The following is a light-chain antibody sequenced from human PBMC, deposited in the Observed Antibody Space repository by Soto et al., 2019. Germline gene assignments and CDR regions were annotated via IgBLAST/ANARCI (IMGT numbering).Light chain of an antibody. CDR2: VTS. Sequence: EIVLTQSPATLSSFPGERVTLSCRASQTLSNRLAWYQHKPGQAPRLLIYVTSNRATGIPARFSGSGSGTDYTLTISGLEPEDYAIYYCHQRQSWPRTFGQGTKVEIK. V-gene: IGKV3-11*01. CDR3: HQRQSWPRT. CDR1: QTLSNR. J-gene: IGKJ1*01.